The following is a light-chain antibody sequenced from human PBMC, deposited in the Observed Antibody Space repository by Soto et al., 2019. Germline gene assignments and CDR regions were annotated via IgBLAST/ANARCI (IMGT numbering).Light chain of an antibody. CDR1: QTVTNDY. V-gene: IGKV3-20*01. CDR2: DAS. CDR3: QQYDFSPLT. J-gene: IGKJ5*01. Sequence: EVVLTQSPGTLSLSPGERVTLSCRASQTVTNDYLAWYQQKDGQAPRLLIYDASTRATGVPDRFSGSGSGTEYTLTITRLEPEDFATYSCQQYDFSPLTFGPGTKLALK.